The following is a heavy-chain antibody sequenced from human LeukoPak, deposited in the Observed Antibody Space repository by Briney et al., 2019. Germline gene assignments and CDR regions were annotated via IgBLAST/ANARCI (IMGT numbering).Heavy chain of an antibody. CDR1: GFAFSSSA. CDR3: AKDGSWSCTD. J-gene: IGHJ4*02. Sequence: GGSLRLSCGASGFAFSSSAMHWVRQGPGKGLEWVAYIAHHGNNKYYADSVKGRFTISRDNSKGSLYLQMNSLRADDTAVYYCAKDGSWSCTDWGQGTLVRVSS. CDR2: IAHHGNNK. D-gene: IGHD2-8*02. V-gene: IGHV3-30*02.